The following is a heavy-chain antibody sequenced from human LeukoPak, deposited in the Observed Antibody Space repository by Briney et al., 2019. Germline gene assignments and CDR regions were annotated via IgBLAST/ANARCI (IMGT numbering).Heavy chain of an antibody. V-gene: IGHV4-34*01. J-gene: IGHJ5*02. CDR2: IHHSGST. CDR1: GGSFSGYY. D-gene: IGHD5-24*01. CDR3: ARGDGYNSRRFYP. Sequence: SETLSLTCAVYGGSFSGYYWSWIRQPPGKGLEWIGEIHHSGSTNYNPSLKSRVTISVDTSKNQFSLKLSSVTAADTAVYYCARGDGYNSRRFYPWGQGTLVTVSS.